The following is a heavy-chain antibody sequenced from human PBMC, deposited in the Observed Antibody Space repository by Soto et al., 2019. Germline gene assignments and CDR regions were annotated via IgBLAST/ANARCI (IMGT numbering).Heavy chain of an antibody. V-gene: IGHV3-21*01. CDR2: ISSSSSYI. D-gene: IGHD6-13*01. CDR3: ATKPGYSSWENNWFDP. J-gene: IGHJ5*02. Sequence: EVQLVESGGGLVKPGGSLRLSCAASGFTFSSYSMNWVRQAPGKGLEWVSSISSSSSYIYYADSVKGRFTISRDNAKNSLYLQMNSLRAEDTAVYYCATKPGYSSWENNWFDPWGQGTLVTVSS. CDR1: GFTFSSYS.